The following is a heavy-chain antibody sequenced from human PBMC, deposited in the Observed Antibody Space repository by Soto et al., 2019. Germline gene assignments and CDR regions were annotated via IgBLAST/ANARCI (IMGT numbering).Heavy chain of an antibody. J-gene: IGHJ6*02. V-gene: IGHV2-5*02. CDR3: AHHGYYSYGLDV. CDR1: GFSLSTSGVG. CDR2: IYWDDDK. Sequence: QITLKESGPTLVKPTQTLTLTCTFSGFSLSTSGVGVGWIRQPPRKALEWLALIYWDDDKRYSPSLKSRLTISKDTSKNQVVLTMTNMDPVDTAPYYCAHHGYYSYGLDVWGQGTTVTVSS.